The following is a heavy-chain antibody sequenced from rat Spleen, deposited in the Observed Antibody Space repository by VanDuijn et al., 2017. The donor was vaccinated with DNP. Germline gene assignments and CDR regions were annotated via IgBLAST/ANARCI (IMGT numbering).Heavy chain of an antibody. CDR2: IWNTGDT. V-gene: IGHV2-41*01. CDR1: GFSLTSYN. Sequence: QVQLKESGPGLVQPSQTLSLTCSVVGFSLTSYNVHWIRQPPGKGLEWVGVIWNTGDTPYNSALKSRLSISKDTSKSQVFLKMNSLQTEDTATYYCARALMDWGQGVMVTVSS. D-gene: IGHD1-3*01. CDR3: ARALMD. J-gene: IGHJ2*01.